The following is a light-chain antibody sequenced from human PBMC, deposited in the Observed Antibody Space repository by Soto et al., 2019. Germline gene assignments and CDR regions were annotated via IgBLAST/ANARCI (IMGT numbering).Light chain of an antibody. CDR1: QSVSSN. V-gene: IGKV3-15*01. J-gene: IGKJ5*01. CDR3: QQHNNWPPGIT. CDR2: GAS. Sequence: EIVMPQSPATLSVSPGESATLSCRASQSVSSNLAWYQQNPGPAPRLLIYGASTRATGIPARFSGSGSGTEFTLTISSLQSEDFAVYYCQQHNNWPPGITFGQGTRLEIK.